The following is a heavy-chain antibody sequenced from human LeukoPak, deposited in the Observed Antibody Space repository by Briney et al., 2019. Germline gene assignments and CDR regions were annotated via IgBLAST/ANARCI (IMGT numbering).Heavy chain of an antibody. J-gene: IGHJ4*02. Sequence: SETLSLTCTVSGGSISSSSYYWGWIRQPPGKGLEWIGSIYYSGSTYYNPSLKSRVTISVDTSKNQFSLKLSSVTAADTAVYYCARVFLVRERRSGWPDLFDYWGQGTLVTVSS. V-gene: IGHV4-39*07. D-gene: IGHD6-19*01. CDR3: ARVFLVRERRSGWPDLFDY. CDR1: GGSISSSSYY. CDR2: IYYSGST.